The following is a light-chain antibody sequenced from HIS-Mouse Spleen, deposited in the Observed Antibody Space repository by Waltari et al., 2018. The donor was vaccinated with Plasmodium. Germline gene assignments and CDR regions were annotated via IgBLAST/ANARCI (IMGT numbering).Light chain of an antibody. Sequence: EIVMTQSPATLSVSPGERATLSCRASQSVSSNLAWYQQKPGQAPRLLIYGASTRATGIPARCSGRGSRTEFTLTISSLQSEDFAVYYCQQYNNWSFTFGPGTKVDIK. CDR3: QQYNNWSFT. V-gene: IGKV3-15*01. CDR2: GAS. CDR1: QSVSSN. J-gene: IGKJ3*01.